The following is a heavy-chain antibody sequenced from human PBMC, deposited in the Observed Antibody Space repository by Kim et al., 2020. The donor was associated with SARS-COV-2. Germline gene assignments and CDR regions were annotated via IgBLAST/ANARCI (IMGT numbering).Heavy chain of an antibody. D-gene: IGHD6-19*01. J-gene: IGHJ4*02. CDR3: ARQPTVAGYDY. CDR2: K. V-gene: IGHV2-70*01. Sequence: KYYSTPLKPRLTNSKDTSKNQVVLTMTNMDPVDTATYYCARQPTVAGYDYWGQGTLVTVSS.